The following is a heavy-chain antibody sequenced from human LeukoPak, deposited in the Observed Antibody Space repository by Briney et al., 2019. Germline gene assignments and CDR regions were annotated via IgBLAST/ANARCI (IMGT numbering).Heavy chain of an antibody. J-gene: IGHJ6*03. D-gene: IGHD6-6*01. CDR2: INPNSGGT. CDR3: PRTRGGGSIAARLHYYYMDV. V-gene: IGHV1-2*02. CDR1: GYTFTGYY. Sequence: ASVKVSCKASGYTFTGYYMHWVRQAPGQGLEWMGWINPNSGGTNYAQNLQGRVTVTTDTSTSTAYMALRSLRADDTAVYYCPRTRGGGSIAARLHYYYMDVWGKGTTVTVSS.